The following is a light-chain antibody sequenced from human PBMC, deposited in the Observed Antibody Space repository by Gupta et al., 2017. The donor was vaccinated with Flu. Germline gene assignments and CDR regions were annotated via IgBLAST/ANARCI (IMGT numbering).Light chain of an antibody. Sequence: EIVMTQSPATLSVSPGERATLSCRASQSVSSNLAWYQQKPGQAPRLLIYGASTRATGIPARFSGSGSGTEFTLTISSLQSEDFAVYYCQQENNWPFTFGQGTQMDIK. CDR3: QQENNWPFT. CDR1: QSVSSN. J-gene: IGKJ5*01. CDR2: GAS. V-gene: IGKV3-15*01.